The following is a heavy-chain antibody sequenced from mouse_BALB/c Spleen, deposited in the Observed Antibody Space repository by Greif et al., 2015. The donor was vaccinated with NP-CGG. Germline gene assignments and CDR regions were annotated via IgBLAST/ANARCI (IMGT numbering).Heavy chain of an antibody. J-gene: IGHJ3*01. CDR1: GFTFSSYA. D-gene: IGHD2-4*01. V-gene: IGHV5-9-4*01. Sequence: EVHLVESGGGLVKPGGSLKLSCAASGFTFSSYAMSWVRQSPEKRLEWVAEISSGGSYTYYPDTVTGRFTISRDNAKNTLYLEMSSLRSEDTAMYYCAMITSSAYWGQGTLVTVSA. CDR2: ISSGGSYT. CDR3: AMITSSAY.